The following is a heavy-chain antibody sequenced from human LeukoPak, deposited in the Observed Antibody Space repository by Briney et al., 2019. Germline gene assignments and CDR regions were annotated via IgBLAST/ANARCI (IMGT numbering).Heavy chain of an antibody. CDR3: ARELRIAVAGTKDY. V-gene: IGHV3-23*01. D-gene: IGHD6-19*01. J-gene: IGHJ4*02. Sequence: GVCLRLSCAASGFTFSSFAMSWVRQAPGKGLEWVSGISGSGTSAYYADSVKGRFTISRDNSKNTLYLQMNSLRAEDTALYYCARELRIAVAGTKDYWGQGTLVTVSS. CDR2: ISGSGTSA. CDR1: GFTFSSFA.